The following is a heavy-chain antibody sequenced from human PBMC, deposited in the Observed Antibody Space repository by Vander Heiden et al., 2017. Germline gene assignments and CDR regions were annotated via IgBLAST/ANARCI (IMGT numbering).Heavy chain of an antibody. Sequence: EVQLVESGGGLVQPGRSLRLSCAASGFTFDDYAMHWVRQAPGKGLEWVSGISWNSGSIGYADSVKGRFTISRDNAKNSLYLQMNSLRAEETALYYCAKGLRPRSSSGYYFDYWGQGTLVTVSS. D-gene: IGHD6-6*01. CDR2: ISWNSGSI. V-gene: IGHV3-9*01. CDR3: AKGLRPRSSSGYYFDY. J-gene: IGHJ4*02. CDR1: GFTFDDYA.